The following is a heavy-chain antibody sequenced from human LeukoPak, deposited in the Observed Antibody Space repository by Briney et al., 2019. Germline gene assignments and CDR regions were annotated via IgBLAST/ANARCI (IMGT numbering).Heavy chain of an antibody. CDR3: ARDSGGSSGEVYWFDP. V-gene: IGHV3-30-3*01. CDR2: ISYDGSNK. Sequence: PGGSLRLSCAASGFTFSSYAMHWVRQAPGKGLEWVAVISYDGSNKYYADSVKGRFTISRDNSKNTLYLQMNSLRAEDTAVYYCARDSGGSSGEVYWFDPWGQGTLVTVSS. J-gene: IGHJ5*02. CDR1: GFTFSSYA. D-gene: IGHD1-26*01.